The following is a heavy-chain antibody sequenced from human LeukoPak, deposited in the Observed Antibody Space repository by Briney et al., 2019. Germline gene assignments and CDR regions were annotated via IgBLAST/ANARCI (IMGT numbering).Heavy chain of an antibody. CDR2: ISYDGSNK. J-gene: IGHJ6*02. V-gene: IGHV3-30-3*01. CDR3: ARARIAQMSPEYQLLPYYYYGMDV. CDR1: GFTFSSDA. D-gene: IGHD2-2*01. Sequence: GGSLRLSCAASGFTFSSDAMHWVRQAPGKGLEWVAVISYDGSNKYYADSVKGRFTISRDNSKNTLYLQMNSLRAEDTAVYYCARARIAQMSPEYQLLPYYYYGMDVWGQGTTVTVSS.